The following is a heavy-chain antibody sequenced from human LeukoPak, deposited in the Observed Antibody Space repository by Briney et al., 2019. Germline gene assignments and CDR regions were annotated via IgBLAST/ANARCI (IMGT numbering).Heavy chain of an antibody. CDR2: IRSKANSYAT. J-gene: IGHJ4*02. V-gene: IGHV3-73*01. Sequence: GGPLRLSCAASVLTFSGSAMHWVRPASGKGLEWVCRIRSKANSYATAYAASVKGRFTISRDNSRNTAYLQMNSLKTEDTAVYYCTRRGSSGYLDYWGQGTLVTVSS. D-gene: IGHD3-22*01. CDR1: VLTFSGSA. CDR3: TRRGSSGYLDY.